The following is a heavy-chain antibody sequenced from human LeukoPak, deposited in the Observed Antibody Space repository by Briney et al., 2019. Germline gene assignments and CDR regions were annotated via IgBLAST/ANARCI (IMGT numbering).Heavy chain of an antibody. Sequence: AGVSQSLPCAASVFTFSSYEMNWVRQAPGKGLEWISYITIRSTTIYYAGSVKGRFTISRDNTKNSLYLQMNSLRVEDTAVYYCARGPSGMDVWGQGTTVTVSS. CDR2: ITIRSTTI. D-gene: IGHD1-26*01. CDR3: ARGPSGMDV. V-gene: IGHV3-48*03. J-gene: IGHJ6*02. CDR1: VFTFSSYE.